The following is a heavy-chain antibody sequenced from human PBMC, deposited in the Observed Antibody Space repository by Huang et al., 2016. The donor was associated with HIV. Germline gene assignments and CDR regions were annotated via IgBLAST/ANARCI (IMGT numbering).Heavy chain of an antibody. CDR2: IKQDESEK. D-gene: IGHD1-7*01. CDR1: TFRFGAYW. Sequence: VESGGRLVQPGGPIRLSCVGSTFRFGAYWMSWVRQSPGKGLGWVANIKQDESEKYYVDSVKGRFNISRDNAKKVLFLEMNNVRVEDTATYYCATKTAAMDIWGQGTTVTVS. V-gene: IGHV3-7*01. CDR3: ATKTAAMDI. J-gene: IGHJ6*02.